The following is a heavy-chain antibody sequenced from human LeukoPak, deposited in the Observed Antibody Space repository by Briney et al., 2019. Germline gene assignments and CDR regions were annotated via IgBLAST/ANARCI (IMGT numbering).Heavy chain of an antibody. V-gene: IGHV1-2*02. Sequence: ASVKVSCKASGYTFSGYFMLWVRQAPGQGLEWMGWIYPNSGGIKYAQKFQGRVTMTRDTSISTIYMELSSLRSDDTAVYYCARFSGSSNFDYWGQGTLVTVSS. CDR1: GYTFSGYF. CDR2: IYPNSGGI. D-gene: IGHD1-26*01. CDR3: ARFSGSSNFDY. J-gene: IGHJ4*02.